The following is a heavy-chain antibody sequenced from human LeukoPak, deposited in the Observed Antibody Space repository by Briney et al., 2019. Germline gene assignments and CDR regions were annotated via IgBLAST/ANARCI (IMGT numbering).Heavy chain of an antibody. D-gene: IGHD5-12*01. J-gene: IGHJ3*02. V-gene: IGHV4-34*01. CDR2: INHSGST. CDR1: GGSFSGYY. CDR3: ATAYHAQNRGYSGYDFAFDI. Sequence: SETLSLTCAVYGGSFSGYYWSWIRQPPGKGLEWIGEINHSGSTNYNPSLKSRVTISVDTSKNQFSLKLSSVTAEDTAVYYCATAYHAQNRGYSGYDFAFDIWGQGTMVTVSS.